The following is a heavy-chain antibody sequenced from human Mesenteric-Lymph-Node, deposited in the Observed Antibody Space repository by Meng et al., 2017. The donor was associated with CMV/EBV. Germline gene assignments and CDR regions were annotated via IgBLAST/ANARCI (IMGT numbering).Heavy chain of an antibody. D-gene: IGHD6-6*01. V-gene: IGHV3-9*01. J-gene: IGHJ6*02. CDR1: GFTFDDYA. Sequence: GGSLRLSCAASGFTFDDYAMHWVRQAPGKGLEWVSGISWNSGSIGYADSVKGRFTISRDNSKNTLYLQMNSLRAEDTAVYYCAKSGIAARDNYYYGMDVWGQGTTVTVSS. CDR2: ISWNSGSI. CDR3: AKSGIAARDNYYYGMDV.